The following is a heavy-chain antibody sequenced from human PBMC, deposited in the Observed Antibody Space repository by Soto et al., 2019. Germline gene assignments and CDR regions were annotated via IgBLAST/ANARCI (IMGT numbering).Heavy chain of an antibody. CDR2: ISTNNGNT. J-gene: IGHJ5*02. D-gene: IGHD2-2*01. V-gene: IGHV1-18*01. Sequence: QVQLVQSGAEVKKPGASVRVSCKASGYTFTNYGITWVRQAPGQGLEWIGWISTNNGNTKYAQNLQGRVIMTTDTSTTTAYMDLRSLRFDDTAVYYCARDLDCTSTGCYAAWFDPWGQGKLVTVSS. CDR1: GYTFTNYG. CDR3: ARDLDCTSTGCYAAWFDP.